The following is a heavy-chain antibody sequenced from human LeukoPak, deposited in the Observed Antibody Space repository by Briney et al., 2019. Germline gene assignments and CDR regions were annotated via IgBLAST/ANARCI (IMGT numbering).Heavy chain of an antibody. CDR3: ARVPLDDASRHYYPH. Sequence: ASVKVSCKTSGYTFTNYGMHWVRQAPRQSPEWMGWINTGNGNTKSSQKFQDRVTLTRDTSASTAYMELNSLSSEDTAVYNCARVPLDDASRHYYPHWGQGTLVTVSS. J-gene: IGHJ1*01. CDR1: GYTFTNYG. D-gene: IGHD3-10*01. CDR2: INTGNGNT. V-gene: IGHV1-3*04.